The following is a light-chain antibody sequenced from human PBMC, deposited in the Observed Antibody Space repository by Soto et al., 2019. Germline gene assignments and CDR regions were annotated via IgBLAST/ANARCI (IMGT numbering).Light chain of an antibody. CDR2: GAS. CDR1: QSVSNNY. Sequence: EIVLTQSPGTLSLSPGERATLSCRASQSVSNNYLAWYQQKPGQCPRLLIYGASSRATGIPDRFSGSRYGTDFTLTIGRLEPEDFAVYYCQQYGSSPPYTFGQGTKLEIK. J-gene: IGKJ2*01. CDR3: QQYGSSPPYT. V-gene: IGKV3-20*01.